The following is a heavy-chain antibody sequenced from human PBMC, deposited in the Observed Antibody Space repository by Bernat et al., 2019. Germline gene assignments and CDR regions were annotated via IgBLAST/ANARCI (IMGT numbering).Heavy chain of an antibody. CDR1: GFTFSSYA. V-gene: IGHV3-23*01. CDR2: ISGSGGST. Sequence: EVQLLESGGGLVQPGGSLRLSCAASGFTFSSYAMSWVRQAPGKGLEWVSAISGSGGSTYYADSVKGRFTISRDNSKNTLYLQMNSLRAEDTAVYYCAKAPSHCSGGSCYWSGFDYWGQGTLVTVSS. J-gene: IGHJ4*02. D-gene: IGHD2-15*01. CDR3: AKAPSHCSGGSCYWSGFDY.